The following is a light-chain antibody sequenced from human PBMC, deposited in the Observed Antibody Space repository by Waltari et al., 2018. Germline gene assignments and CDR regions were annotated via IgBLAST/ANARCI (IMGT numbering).Light chain of an antibody. CDR3: CSYAGSSTHVL. CDR1: SRDVGGYNY. CDR2: DVS. V-gene: IGLV2-23*02. Sequence: QSALTQPASVSGSPGQSITISCTGTSRDVGGYNYVSWYQQYPDNAPKLMIYDVSKRPSGVSNRFSGSKSGNTASLTISGLQAEDEADYYCCSYAGSSTHVLFGGGTKLTVL. J-gene: IGLJ2*01.